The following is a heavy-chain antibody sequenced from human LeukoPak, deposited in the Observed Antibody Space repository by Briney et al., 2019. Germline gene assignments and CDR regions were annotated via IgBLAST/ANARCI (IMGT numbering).Heavy chain of an antibody. CDR2: ISGSGGST. Sequence: GGSLRLSCAASGFTFSSYAMSWVRQAPGKGLEWVSAISGSGGSTYYADSVKGRFTISRDNSKNTLYLQMNSLRAEDTAVYYCAKDDAPYCSSTSCYYYYGMDVWGQGTTVTVSS. D-gene: IGHD2-2*01. V-gene: IGHV3-23*01. CDR1: GFTFSSYA. CDR3: AKDDAPYCSSTSCYYYYGMDV. J-gene: IGHJ6*02.